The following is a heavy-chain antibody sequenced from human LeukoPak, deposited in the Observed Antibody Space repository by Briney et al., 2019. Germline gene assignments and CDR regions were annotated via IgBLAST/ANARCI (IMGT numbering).Heavy chain of an antibody. V-gene: IGHV3-7*04. CDR3: ARGGRAYGD. Sequence: GGSPRLSCAASGFTFSNYWMSWVRQAPGKGREWVANIKQDGSEKYYVDSVKGRFTISRDNAKNSLYLQMNSLRADDTAVYYCARGGRAYGDWGQGTLVTVSS. J-gene: IGHJ4*02. CDR1: GFTFSNYW. CDR2: IKQDGSEK. D-gene: IGHD3-16*01.